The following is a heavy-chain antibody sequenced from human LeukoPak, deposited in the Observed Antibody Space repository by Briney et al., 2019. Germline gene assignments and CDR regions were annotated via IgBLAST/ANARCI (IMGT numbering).Heavy chain of an antibody. J-gene: IGHJ4*02. CDR3: ARHVVDLWYFDY. CDR2: IYYSGST. D-gene: IGHD3-10*01. Sequence: SETLSLTCTVSGGSISSYYWSGIRQPPGKGLEWIGYIYYSGSTNYNPSLKSRVTISVDTSKNQFSLKLSSVTAADTAVYYCARHVVDLWYFDYWGQGTLVTVSS. CDR1: GGSISSYY. V-gene: IGHV4-59*08.